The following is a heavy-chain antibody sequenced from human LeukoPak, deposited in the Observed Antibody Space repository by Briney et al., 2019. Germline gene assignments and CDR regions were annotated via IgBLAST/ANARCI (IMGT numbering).Heavy chain of an antibody. V-gene: IGHV3-30-3*01. CDR1: GFTFSSYA. J-gene: IGHJ4*02. Sequence: TGGSLRLSCAASGFTFSSYAMHWVRQAPGKGLEWVAVISYDGSNKYYADSVKGRFTISRDNSKNTLYLQMNSLRAEDTAVYYCARDQTYYYDSSGYDYWGQGTLVTVSS. D-gene: IGHD3-22*01. CDR2: ISYDGSNK. CDR3: ARDQTYYYDSSGYDY.